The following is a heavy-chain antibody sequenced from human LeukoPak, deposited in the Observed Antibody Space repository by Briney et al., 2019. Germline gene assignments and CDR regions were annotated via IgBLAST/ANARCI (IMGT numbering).Heavy chain of an antibody. CDR1: GGSISSYY. CDR3: ASGVGSLGLPHPYYYGMDV. V-gene: IGHV4-59*08. Sequence: WETLSLTCTVSGGSISSYYWSWIRQPPGKGLEWIGYIYYSGSTNYNPSLKSRVTISVDTSKNQFSLKLSSVTAADTAVYYCASGVGSLGLPHPYYYGMDVWGQGTTVTVSS. J-gene: IGHJ6*02. D-gene: IGHD2-15*01. CDR2: IYYSGST.